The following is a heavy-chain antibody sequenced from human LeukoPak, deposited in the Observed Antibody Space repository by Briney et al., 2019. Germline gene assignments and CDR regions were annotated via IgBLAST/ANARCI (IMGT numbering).Heavy chain of an antibody. D-gene: IGHD3-22*01. J-gene: IGHJ6*03. CDR2: IRYDGSNK. CDR3: AKSAYYYDSSGYYYYYYYMDV. CDR1: GFTFSSCG. V-gene: IGHV3-30*02. Sequence: PGGSLRLSCAASGFTFSSCGMHWVRQAPGKGLEWVAFIRYDGSNKYYADSVKGRFTISRDNSKNTLYLQMNSLRAEDTAVYYCAKSAYYYDSSGYYYYYYYMDVWGKGTTVTVSS.